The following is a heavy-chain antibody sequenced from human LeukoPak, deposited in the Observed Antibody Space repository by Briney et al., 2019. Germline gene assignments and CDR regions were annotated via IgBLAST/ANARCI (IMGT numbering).Heavy chain of an antibody. D-gene: IGHD1-26*01. CDR3: AKDLGLSVGTTPFDF. Sequence: GGSLRLSCAASGFTFSSYSMNWVRQAPGKGLEWVSTISYSGSGTYYADSVKGRYTISRDNSKNTLYLQMDSLRAEDTAIYYCAKDLGLSVGTTPFDFWGQGTLVTVSS. CDR1: GFTFSSYS. CDR2: ISYSGSGT. V-gene: IGHV3-23*01. J-gene: IGHJ4*02.